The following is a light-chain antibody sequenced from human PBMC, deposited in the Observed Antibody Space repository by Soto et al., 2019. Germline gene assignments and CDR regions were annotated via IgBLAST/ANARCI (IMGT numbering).Light chain of an antibody. CDR3: QQYENYWT. CDR2: AAS. Sequence: DIQMTQSPSSVSASVGDRVTITCRASQHIASWLAWYQQKPGKAPKLLIYAASNLQSGVPSRFSGSGSGTEFTLTISNLHPADFATYYCQQYENYWTFGQGTKV. J-gene: IGKJ1*01. V-gene: IGKV1-12*01. CDR1: QHIASW.